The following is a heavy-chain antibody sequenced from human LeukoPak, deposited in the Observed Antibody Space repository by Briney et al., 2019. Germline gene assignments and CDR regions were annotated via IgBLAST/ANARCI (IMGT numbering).Heavy chain of an antibody. D-gene: IGHD3-16*01. CDR2: IKSKTDSGTT. J-gene: IGHJ6*02. CDR1: GFTFSNAW. V-gene: IGHV3-15*01. Sequence: GGSLRLSCAASGFTFSNAWMSWVRQAPGKGLEWVGRIKSKTDSGTTDYAAPVKGTFTISRDDSKNTLYLQMNSLKTEDTAVYYCTTVPWGDYYSYVMDVWGQGTTVTVSS. CDR3: TTVPWGDYYSYVMDV.